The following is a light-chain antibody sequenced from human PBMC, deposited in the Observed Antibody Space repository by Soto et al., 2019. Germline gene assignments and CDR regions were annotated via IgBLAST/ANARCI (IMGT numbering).Light chain of an antibody. J-gene: IGKJ1*01. CDR1: QSLSSGY. V-gene: IGKV3-20*01. CDR2: DAS. Sequence: EIVLTQSPGTLSLSPGERVTLSCRASQSLSSGYLAWYQQKFGQAPRLLIYDASRRATGIPERFSGSGSGTDFTLTINRLEPEDFAVYYCQKYGSSPTFGLGTKVDIK. CDR3: QKYGSSPT.